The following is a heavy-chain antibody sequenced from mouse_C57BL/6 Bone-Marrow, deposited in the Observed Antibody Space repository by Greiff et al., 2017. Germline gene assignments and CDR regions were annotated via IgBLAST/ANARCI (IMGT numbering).Heavy chain of an antibody. J-gene: IGHJ2*01. V-gene: IGHV5-16*01. CDR1: GFTFSDYY. Sequence: EVQRVESEGGLVQPGSSMKLSCTASGFTFSDYYMAWVRQVPEKGLEWVANINYDGSSTYYLDSLKSRFIISSDNAKNILYLQMSSLKSEDTATYYCARGRFDYWGRGTTLTVSS. CDR3: ARGRFDY. CDR2: INYDGSST.